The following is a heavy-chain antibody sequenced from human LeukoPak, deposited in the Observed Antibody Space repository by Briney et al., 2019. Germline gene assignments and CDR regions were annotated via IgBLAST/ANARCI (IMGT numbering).Heavy chain of an antibody. Sequence: GSSVKVSCKASGGTFSSYAISWVRQAPGQGLEWMGWINAGNGNTKYSQKFQGRVTITRDTSASTAYMELSSLRSEDTAVYYCAQVGNYYYYGMDVWGQGTTVTVSS. CDR1: GGTFSSYA. J-gene: IGHJ6*02. CDR3: AQVGNYYYYGMDV. CDR2: INAGNGNT. V-gene: IGHV1-3*01. D-gene: IGHD3-10*01.